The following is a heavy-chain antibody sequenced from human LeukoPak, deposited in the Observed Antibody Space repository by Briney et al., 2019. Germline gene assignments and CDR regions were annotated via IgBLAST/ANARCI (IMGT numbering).Heavy chain of an antibody. CDR2: IYSGGST. Sequence: GGSLRLSCAASGFAVGSSHMSWVRQAPGKGLEWVSVIYSGGSTYYADSVKGRFTISRDNSMNTLYLQMNSLRAEDTAVYYCARDRAGYAGDDAFDIWGQGTMVTVSS. V-gene: IGHV3-66*01. D-gene: IGHD3-10*01. CDR1: GFAVGSSH. CDR3: ARDRAGYAGDDAFDI. J-gene: IGHJ3*02.